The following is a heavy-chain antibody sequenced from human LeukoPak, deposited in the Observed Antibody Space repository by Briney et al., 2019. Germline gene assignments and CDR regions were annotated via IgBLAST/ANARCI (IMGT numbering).Heavy chain of an antibody. V-gene: IGHV4-4*07. Sequence: PSETLSLTCTVSGGSISRYYWSWIRQPAGKGLEWIGRIYTSGSTNYNPSLKSRVTISVDTSKNQFSLKLSSVTAADTAVYYCARVSPVIRDAFDIWGQGTMVTVSS. J-gene: IGHJ3*02. CDR2: IYTSGST. CDR1: GGSISRYY. CDR3: ARVSPVIRDAFDI. D-gene: IGHD3-10*01.